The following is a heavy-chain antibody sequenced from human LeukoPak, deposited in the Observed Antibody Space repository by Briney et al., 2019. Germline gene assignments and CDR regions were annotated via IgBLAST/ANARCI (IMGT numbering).Heavy chain of an antibody. Sequence: RPGGSLRLSCAASGFTFSNYAMGWVRQAPGKRLEWVSTTSGSGNSTFYADSVKGRFTIFRDNSKNTLYLQMNSLGAEDTAVYFCAKVDSGWYPGPFDYWGQGTLVTVSS. J-gene: IGHJ4*02. CDR1: GFTFSNYA. V-gene: IGHV3-23*01. CDR3: AKVDSGWYPGPFDY. CDR2: TSGSGNST. D-gene: IGHD6-19*01.